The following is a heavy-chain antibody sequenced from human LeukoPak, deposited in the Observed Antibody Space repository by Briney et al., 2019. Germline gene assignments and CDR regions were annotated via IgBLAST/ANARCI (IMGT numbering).Heavy chain of an antibody. CDR3: AKDSADSSGYQGYFDY. D-gene: IGHD3-22*01. V-gene: IGHV3-23*01. CDR2: ISGSGGST. CDR1: GFTFSSYA. J-gene: IGHJ4*02. Sequence: PGGSLRLSCAASGFTFSSYAKSWVRQAPGKGLEWVSAISGSGGSTYYADSVKGRFTISRDNSKNTLYLQMNSLRAEDTAVYYCAKDSADSSGYQGYFDYWGQGTLVTVSS.